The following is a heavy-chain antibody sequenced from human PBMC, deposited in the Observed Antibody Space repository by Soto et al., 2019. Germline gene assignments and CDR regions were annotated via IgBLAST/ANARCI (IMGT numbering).Heavy chain of an antibody. V-gene: IGHV1-3*02. CDR2: SNAVNGNT. Sequence: QVQLVQSGAEVKKPGASVKVSCKASGYTFTSYAMHWVRQAPGQRLEWMGWSNAVNGNTEYSPEFQGRVTITRDTSASTGYMELSSLRSEALAVYYCARGGYYDSSCLDYWGHGTLVTVCS. CDR1: GYTFTSYA. CDR3: ARGGYYDSSCLDY. D-gene: IGHD3-22*01. J-gene: IGHJ4*01.